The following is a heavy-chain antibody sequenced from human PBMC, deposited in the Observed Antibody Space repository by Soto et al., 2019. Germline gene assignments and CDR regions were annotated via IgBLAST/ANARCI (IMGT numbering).Heavy chain of an antibody. Sequence: SETLSLTCAVSGYSITNGYYWGWIRQPPGKGLEWIGSIYHSGNTYYNPSLKSRVTLSIDTPKNQFSLKLRSVTAADTAMYYWAREKLAGRGIFHDGGQGTLVTVSS. D-gene: IGHD3-3*02. CDR2: IYHSGNT. CDR3: AREKLAGRGIFHD. CDR1: GYSITNGYY. V-gene: IGHV4-38-2*02. J-gene: IGHJ4*02.